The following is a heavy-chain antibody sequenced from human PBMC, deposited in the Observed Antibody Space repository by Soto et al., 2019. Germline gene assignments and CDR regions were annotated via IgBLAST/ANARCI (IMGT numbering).Heavy chain of an antibody. CDR1: GYTFTSYA. V-gene: IGHV1-3*01. D-gene: IGHD2-2*01. Sequence: QVQLVQSGAEVKKPGASVKVSCKASGYTFTSYAMHWVRQAPGQRLEWMGWINAGNGNTKYSQKFQGRVTITRDTSASTAYMELSSLRSEDTAVYYCASPRQLPDYYYYGMDVWGQGTTVTVSS. CDR3: ASPRQLPDYYYYGMDV. CDR2: INAGNGNT. J-gene: IGHJ6*02.